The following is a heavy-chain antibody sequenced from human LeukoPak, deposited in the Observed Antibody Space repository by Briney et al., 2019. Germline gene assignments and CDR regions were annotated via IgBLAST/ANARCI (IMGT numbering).Heavy chain of an antibody. CDR2: ISGSGGRT. D-gene: IGHD3-10*01. V-gene: IGHV3-23*01. CDR3: AKRGVVIRVVLVGFHKEAYYFDS. CDR1: GITLSNYG. Sequence: GGSLRLSCAVSGITLSNYGMSWVRQAPGKGLEWVAGISGSGGRTNYADAVKGRFTISRDNAKNALFLQMNSLRVEDTAVYFCAKRGVVIRVVLVGFHKEAYYFDSWGQGALVTVSS. J-gene: IGHJ4*02.